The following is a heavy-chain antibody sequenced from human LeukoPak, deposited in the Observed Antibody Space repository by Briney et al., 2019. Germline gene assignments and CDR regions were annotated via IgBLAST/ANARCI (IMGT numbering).Heavy chain of an antibody. V-gene: IGHV3-23*01. D-gene: IGHD1-26*01. CDR3: AKDVGKWESLHFFDY. CDR2: ISGSGAST. J-gene: IGHJ4*02. Sequence: QPGGSLRLSCLTSGFTFSTNAMSWVRQAPGKGLESISGISGSGASTYYADSVTGRFTISRDNSRNTLYLQMNSLRGDDTAVYYCAKDVGKWESLHFFDYWGQGTLVTVSS. CDR1: GFTFSTNA.